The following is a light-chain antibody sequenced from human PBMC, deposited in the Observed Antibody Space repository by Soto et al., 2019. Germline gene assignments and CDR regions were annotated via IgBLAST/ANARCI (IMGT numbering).Light chain of an antibody. Sequence: QSALTQPASVSGSPGQSITISCTGTSRDVGGYKFVSWLQQHPGKAPKLLIYEVTNRPSGVSDRFAGSRSGNTAFLTISGLQAEDEADYYCSSYSSTTLVFGTGTQLTVL. CDR1: SRDVGGYKF. CDR2: EVT. J-gene: IGLJ1*01. CDR3: SSYSSTTLV. V-gene: IGLV2-14*01.